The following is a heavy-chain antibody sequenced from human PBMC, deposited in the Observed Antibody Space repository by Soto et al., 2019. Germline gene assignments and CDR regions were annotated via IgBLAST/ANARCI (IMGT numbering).Heavy chain of an antibody. D-gene: IGHD5-18*01. CDR2: INEDGSQK. Sequence: GSLRLSCAASEFSFRSYWMTWVRQAPGKGLEWVALINEDGSQKYYVGSVKGRFIISRDNAKDSVYMQMDSLRAGDTAVYFCARVGRYGWDFDHWGQGTLVTVSS. CDR3: ARVGRYGWDFDH. CDR1: EFSFRSYW. V-gene: IGHV3-7*01. J-gene: IGHJ4*02.